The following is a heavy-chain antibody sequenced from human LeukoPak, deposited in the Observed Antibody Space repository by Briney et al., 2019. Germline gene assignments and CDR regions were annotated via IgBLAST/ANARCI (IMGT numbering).Heavy chain of an antibody. CDR3: ARDWGYYYYYGMDV. D-gene: IGHD3-16*01. Sequence: PGGPLTLPCAPSGFTFSSYSMNWTRESRGRGLEGVSSISSSSSYIYYADSVKGRFTISRDNAKNSLYLQMNSLRAEDTAVYYCARDWGYYYYYGMDVWGQGTTVAVSS. V-gene: IGHV3-21*01. CDR1: GFTFSSYS. CDR2: ISSSSSYI. J-gene: IGHJ6*02.